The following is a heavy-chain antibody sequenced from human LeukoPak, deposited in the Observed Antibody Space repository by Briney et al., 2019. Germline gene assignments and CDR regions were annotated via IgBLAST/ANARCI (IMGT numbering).Heavy chain of an antibody. V-gene: IGHV3-30*18. Sequence: PGGSLRLSCAASGFTFSSYGMHWVRQAPGKGLEWVAVISYDGSNKYYADSVKGRFTISRDNSKNTLYLQMNSLRAEDTAVYYCAKDYDYGDYPGDYWGQGTLVTVSS. CDR3: AKDYDYGDYPGDY. CDR1: GFTFSSYG. D-gene: IGHD4-17*01. CDR2: ISYDGSNK. J-gene: IGHJ4*02.